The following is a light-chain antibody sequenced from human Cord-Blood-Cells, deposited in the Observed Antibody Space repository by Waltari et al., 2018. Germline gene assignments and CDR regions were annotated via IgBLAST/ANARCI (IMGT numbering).Light chain of an antibody. CDR2: AAS. CDR1: QGISSY. J-gene: IGKJ4*01. CDR3: QQLNSYPRT. Sequence: DIQLTQSPSFLSASLGDRVTITCRASQGISSYLAWYQQKPGKAPKLLIYAASTLQSGVPSRFSGSGSWTEFTLTISSLQPEDFATYYCQQLNSYPRTFGGGTKVEIK. V-gene: IGKV1-9*01.